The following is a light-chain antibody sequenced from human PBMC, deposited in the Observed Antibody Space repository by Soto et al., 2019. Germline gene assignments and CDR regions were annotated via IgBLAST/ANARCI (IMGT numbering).Light chain of an antibody. Sequence: IVMTQSPVTLSVSPGDRATLSCRTSQDISTNLAWYQQKPGQAPRLLIYGASTRATGIPARFSGSGSGTEFPLTISSLQSEDFAFYYCQQYHAWPLTFVGGTNLE. CDR3: QQYHAWPLT. J-gene: IGKJ4*01. CDR2: GAS. CDR1: QDISTN. V-gene: IGKV3-15*01.